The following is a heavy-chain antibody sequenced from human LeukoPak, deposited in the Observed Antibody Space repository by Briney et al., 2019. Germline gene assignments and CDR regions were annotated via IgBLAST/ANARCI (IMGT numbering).Heavy chain of an antibody. CDR3: ARDDYYFDY. J-gene: IGHJ4*02. D-gene: IGHD2-21*02. Sequence: GGSLRLSCAASGFTFSSYDMSWVRQAPGKGLEWVSGISGSGDSTYYADSVKARFTISRDNSKNTLYLQMNSLSAEDTAVYYCARDDYYFDYWGQGTLVTVYS. CDR2: ISGSGDST. CDR1: GFTFSSYD. V-gene: IGHV3-23*01.